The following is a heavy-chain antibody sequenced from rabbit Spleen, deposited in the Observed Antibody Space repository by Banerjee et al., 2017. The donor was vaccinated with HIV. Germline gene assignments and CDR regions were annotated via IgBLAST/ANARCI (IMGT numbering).Heavy chain of an antibody. J-gene: IGHJ6*01. V-gene: IGHV1S40*01. CDR3: ARDTGTSFSTYGMDL. CDR2: IYTGSSGVT. Sequence: QSLEESGGGLVQPEGSLPLTCTASGFSFSSSYYMCWVRQAPGKGLEWIACIYTGSSGVTYYANWAKGRFTCSKASSTTVTLQMTSLTAADTATYFCARDTGTSFSTYGMDLWGPGTLVTVS. CDR1: GFSFSSSYY. D-gene: IGHD8-1*01.